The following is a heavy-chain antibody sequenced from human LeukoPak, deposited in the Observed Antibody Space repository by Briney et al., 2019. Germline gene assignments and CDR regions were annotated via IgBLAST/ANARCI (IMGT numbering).Heavy chain of an antibody. D-gene: IGHD3-9*01. CDR1: GYTFTSYY. J-gene: IGHJ4*02. V-gene: IGHV1-46*01. CDR2: INPSGGST. CDR3: ARARPIYDILTGYTYYFDY. Sequence: ASVKVSCKASGYTFTSYYMHWVRQAPGQGLEWMGIINPSGGSTSYAQKFQGRVTMTRDTSTSTVYMELSSLRSEDTAVYYCARARPIYDILTGYTYYFDYWGQGTLVTVSS.